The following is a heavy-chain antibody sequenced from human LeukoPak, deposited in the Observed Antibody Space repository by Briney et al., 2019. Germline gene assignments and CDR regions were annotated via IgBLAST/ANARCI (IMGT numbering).Heavy chain of an antibody. Sequence: SQTLSLTCAVYGGSFSGYYWSWIRQPPGKGLEWNGEINHSGSTNYNPSLKSRVTISVDTSKNQFSLKLSSVTAADTAVYYCARSAYRDFDYWGQGTLVTVSS. V-gene: IGHV4-34*01. CDR2: INHSGST. CDR1: GGSFSGYY. CDR3: ARSAYRDFDY. D-gene: IGHD5-12*01. J-gene: IGHJ4*02.